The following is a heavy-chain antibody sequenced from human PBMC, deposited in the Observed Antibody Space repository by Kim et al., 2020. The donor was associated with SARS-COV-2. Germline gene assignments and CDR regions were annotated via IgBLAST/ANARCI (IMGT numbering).Heavy chain of an antibody. D-gene: IGHD6-25*01. J-gene: IGHJ6*02. V-gene: IGHV1-8*01. CDR1: GYAFTSND. Sequence: ASVKVSCKASGYAFTSNDINWVRQAPGQGLEWMGWMNPNSGNTGYAQVFQGRVTMTRDTSLSTAYMELSSLTSDDAAVYSFTSEPAALFRAMDVWGQGTTVTVSS. CDR3: TSEPAALFRAMDV. CDR2: MNPNSGNT.